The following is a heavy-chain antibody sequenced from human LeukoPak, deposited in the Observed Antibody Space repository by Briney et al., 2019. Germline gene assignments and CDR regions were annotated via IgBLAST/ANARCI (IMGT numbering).Heavy chain of an antibody. CDR1: GGSFSGYY. CDR2: INHNRNT. CDR3: ARLTAYFDL. V-gene: IGHV4-34*01. Sequence: PSETLSLTCAVYGGSFSGYYWSWIRQPPGKGLEWIGEINHNRNTNYNPSLKSRVTISVDTSKNQFSLKLSSVTAADTAVYYCARLTAYFDLWGRGTLVTVSS. J-gene: IGHJ2*01.